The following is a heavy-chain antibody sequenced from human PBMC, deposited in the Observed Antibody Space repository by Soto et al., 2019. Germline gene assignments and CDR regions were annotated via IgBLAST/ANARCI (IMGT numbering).Heavy chain of an antibody. J-gene: IGHJ5*02. CDR1: GGSIIGSGFH. Sequence: QLQLRESGPGLVKPSETLSLTCTVSGGSIIGSGFHWAWIRQPPGKGLEWIGSIYYSGTANYSPSPKSRLAIHVDTSKNKCSLRLSSVTAADTAGYYCATRSGEYVGWFAPWGQGTRVTVSS. V-gene: IGHV4-39*01. CDR2: IYYSGTA. CDR3: ATRSGEYVGWFAP. D-gene: IGHD3-16*01.